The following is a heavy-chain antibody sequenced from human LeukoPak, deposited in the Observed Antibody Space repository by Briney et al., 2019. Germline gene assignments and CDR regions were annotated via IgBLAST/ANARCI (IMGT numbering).Heavy chain of an antibody. Sequence: ASVKISCKASGYTFTRYAMNWVRQAPGHGLEWRGWINPNSGGTNYAQKFQGRVTMTRDTSISTAYMELSRLRSDDTAVYYCARDQAYYDSSGFAQIDYWGQGTLVTVSS. V-gene: IGHV1-2*02. J-gene: IGHJ4*02. CDR1: GYTFTRYA. D-gene: IGHD3-22*01. CDR2: INPNSGGT. CDR3: ARDQAYYDSSGFAQIDY.